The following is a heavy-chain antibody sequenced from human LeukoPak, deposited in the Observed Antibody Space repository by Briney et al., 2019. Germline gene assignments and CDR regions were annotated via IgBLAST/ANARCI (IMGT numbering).Heavy chain of an antibody. CDR1: GGTFSSYA. D-gene: IGHD3/OR15-3a*01. CDR3: ARRFLDHYYYYYMDG. Sequence: ASVKVSCKASGGTFSSYAISWVRQAPGQGLEWMGGIIPIFGTANYAQKFQGRVTITADESTSTAYMELSSLRSEDTAVYYCARRFLDHYYYYYMDGWGKGTTVTGPS. V-gene: IGHV1-69*13. J-gene: IGHJ6*03. CDR2: IIPIFGTA.